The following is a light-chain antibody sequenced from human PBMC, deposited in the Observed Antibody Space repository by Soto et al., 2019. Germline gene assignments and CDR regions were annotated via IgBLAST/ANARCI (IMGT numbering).Light chain of an antibody. CDR1: SSDVGGYNY. CDR2: DVS. V-gene: IGLV2-14*01. Sequence: QSALTQPASVSGSPGQSITISCTGTSSDVGGYNYVSWYQQHPGKAPKLMIYDVSNRPSGVSNRLSGSESGNTASLTISGLQAEDEADYYCSSYTSSSTLVVFGGGTKVTVL. J-gene: IGLJ2*01. CDR3: SSYTSSSTLVV.